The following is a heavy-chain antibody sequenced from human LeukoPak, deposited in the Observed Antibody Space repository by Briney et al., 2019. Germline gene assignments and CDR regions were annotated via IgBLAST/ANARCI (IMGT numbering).Heavy chain of an antibody. CDR3: ARHFGVISKGVYYYYYGLDV. CDR2: VYSGGST. V-gene: IGHV3-66*04. Sequence: GGSLRLSCAASGFTVSTIYMSWVRQAPGKGLEWVSVVYSGGSTYYADSVKGRFNISRDNSKNTLYLQMSSLRAEDTAVYYCARHFGVISKGVYYYYYGLDVWGQGTTVTVSS. J-gene: IGHJ6*02. D-gene: IGHD3-3*01. CDR1: GFTVSTIY.